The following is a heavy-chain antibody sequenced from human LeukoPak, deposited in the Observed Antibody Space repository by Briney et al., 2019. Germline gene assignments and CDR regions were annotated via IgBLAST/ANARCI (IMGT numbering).Heavy chain of an antibody. CDR1: GGSISSGSYY. CDR2: IYTSGST. CDR3: ARVGATFDY. D-gene: IGHD1-26*01. Sequence: SQTLSLTCTVPGGSISSGSYYWRWIRQPAGTGLEWIGRIYTSGSTNYNPSLKSRVTISVDTSKNQFSLKLNSVTAADTAVYYCARVGATFDYWGQGTLVTVSS. J-gene: IGHJ4*02. V-gene: IGHV4-61*02.